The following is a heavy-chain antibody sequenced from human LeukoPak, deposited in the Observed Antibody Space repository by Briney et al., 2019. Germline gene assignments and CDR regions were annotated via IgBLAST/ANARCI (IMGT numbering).Heavy chain of an antibody. J-gene: IGHJ6*03. V-gene: IGHV4-4*07. CDR2: FYSGGSS. Sequence: SETLSLTCTVSGGSISIYYWSWIRQPAGKGREGRGGFYSGGSSNYIFSLERRLTICIVTSKREFSVELTSVSGADPAFYYFARGGHYDATPFDYYDVTAVSGKATTLSV. CDR1: GGSISIYY. D-gene: IGHD2/OR15-2a*01. CDR3: ARGGHYDATPFDYYDVTAV.